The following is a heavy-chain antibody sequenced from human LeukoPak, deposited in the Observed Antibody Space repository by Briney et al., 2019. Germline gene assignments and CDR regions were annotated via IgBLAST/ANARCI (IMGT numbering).Heavy chain of an antibody. CDR1: GFTFSSYG. CDR2: ISGSGGST. Sequence: GGSLRLSCAASGFTFSSYGMSWVRQAPGKGLEWVSAISGSGGSTYYADSVKGRFTISRDNSKNSLHLQMNSLRADDAGVYYCAREGGNYFYMDVWGIGTTVTISS. D-gene: IGHD2-15*01. J-gene: IGHJ6*03. CDR3: AREGGNYFYMDV. V-gene: IGHV3-23*01.